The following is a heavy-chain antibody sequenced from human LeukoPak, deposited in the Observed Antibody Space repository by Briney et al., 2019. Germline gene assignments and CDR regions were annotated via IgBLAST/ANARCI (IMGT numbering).Heavy chain of an antibody. D-gene: IGHD1-1*01. CDR2: IYYSWGM. CDR3: ARNVTAGFFDY. CDR1: GSSITSDYF. J-gene: IGHJ4*02. V-gene: IGHV4-38-2*01. Sequence: SETLSLTCAVSGSSITSDYFWGWIRRPPGMGLEWIATIYYSWGMYFNPSLKSRVTVSLDASKNQFSLKMTSLTAADTAIYYCARNVTAGFFDYWGQGIMVTVSS.